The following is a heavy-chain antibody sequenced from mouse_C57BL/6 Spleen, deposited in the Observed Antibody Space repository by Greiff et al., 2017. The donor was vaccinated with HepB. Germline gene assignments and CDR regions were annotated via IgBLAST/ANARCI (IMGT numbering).Heavy chain of an antibody. D-gene: IGHD2-4*01. V-gene: IGHV6-6*01. CDR2: IRNKANNHAT. CDR1: GFTFSDAW. J-gene: IGHJ3*01. CDR3: TRQDYDYDKAWFAY. Sequence: EVKLQESGGGLVQPGGSMKLSCAASGFTFSDAWMDWVRQSPEKGLEWVAEIRNKANNHATYYAESVKGRFTISRDDSKSSVYLQMNSLRAEDTGIYYCTRQDYDYDKAWFAYWGQGTLVTVSA.